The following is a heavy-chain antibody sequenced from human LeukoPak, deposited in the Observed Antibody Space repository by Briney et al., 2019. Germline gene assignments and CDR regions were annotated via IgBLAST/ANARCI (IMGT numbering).Heavy chain of an antibody. J-gene: IGHJ6*02. CDR3: ARDVHSDYDYYAMDV. V-gene: IGHV3-21*01. Sequence: PGGSLRLSCAASGFTFSSYSVNWVRQASGKGLEWVSSISTTSTYIYYADSVKGRFTISRDNAKSSLYLQMNSLRAEDTAVYYCARDVHSDYDYYAMDVWGQGTTVTVSS. D-gene: IGHD4-11*01. CDR1: GFTFSSYS. CDR2: ISTTSTYI.